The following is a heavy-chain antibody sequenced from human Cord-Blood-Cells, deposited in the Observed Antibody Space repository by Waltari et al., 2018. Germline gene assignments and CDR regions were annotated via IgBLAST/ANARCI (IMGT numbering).Heavy chain of an antibody. D-gene: IGHD6-13*01. J-gene: IGHJ4*02. CDR1: GFTFSSYS. Sequence: EVQLVESGGGLVQPGGSLRLSCAASGFTFSSYSMNWVRQAQGKGLEWVSDISSSSSTIYYADSVKGRFTISRDNAKNSLYLQMNSLRAEDTAVYYCARDLSAVIAAAGEFDYWGQGTLVTVSS. CDR2: ISSSSSTI. CDR3: ARDLSAVIAAAGEFDY. V-gene: IGHV3-48*01.